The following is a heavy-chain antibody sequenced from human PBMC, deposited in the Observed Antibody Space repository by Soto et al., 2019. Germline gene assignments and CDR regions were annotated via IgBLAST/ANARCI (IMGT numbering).Heavy chain of an antibody. CDR3: ARFGQGLSIDY. J-gene: IGHJ4*02. D-gene: IGHD6-19*01. CDR2: ISYDGSNK. V-gene: IGHV3-30-3*01. CDR1: GFTFSSYA. Sequence: QVQLVESGGGVVQPGRSLRLSCAASGFTFSSYAMHWVRQAPGKGLEWVAVISYDGSNKYYADSVKGRFTISRDNSKNTLYLQMNSLRAEHTAVYYCARFGQGLSIDYWGQGTLVTVSS.